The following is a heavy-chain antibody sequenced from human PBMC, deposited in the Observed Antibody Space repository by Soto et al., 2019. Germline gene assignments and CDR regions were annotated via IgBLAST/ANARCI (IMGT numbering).Heavy chain of an antibody. V-gene: IGHV3-23*01. D-gene: IGHD6-13*01. Sequence: GGSLRLSCAASGLTFSSSAMSWVRQAPGMGLEWVSTISASGGSTYYADSVKGRFTISRDNSKNTLYLQVNSLRAKDTAVFYCVVGSSCSYWGQGTLVTVSS. CDR3: VVGSSCSY. CDR1: GLTFSSSA. J-gene: IGHJ4*02. CDR2: ISASGGST.